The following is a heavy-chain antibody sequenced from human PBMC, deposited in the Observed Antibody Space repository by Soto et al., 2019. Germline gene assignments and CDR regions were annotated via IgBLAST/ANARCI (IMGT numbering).Heavy chain of an antibody. CDR3: ARDGWDYGLEYYFDY. V-gene: IGHV1-3*04. J-gene: IGHJ4*02. D-gene: IGHD3-10*01. CDR1: GYSFTRYP. Sequence: QVQLVQSGAEVKEPGASVKVSCKASGYSFTRYPMEWVRQAPGQRPEWMGRINTGNGNTKYSQNFQGRVTFTRDPSASTAYMELGSLTSEDTAVYYCARDGWDYGLEYYFDYWGQGTLVTVSS. CDR2: INTGNGNT.